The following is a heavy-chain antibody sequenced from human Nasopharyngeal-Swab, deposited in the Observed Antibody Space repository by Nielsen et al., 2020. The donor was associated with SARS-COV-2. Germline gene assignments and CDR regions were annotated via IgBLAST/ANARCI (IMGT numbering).Heavy chain of an antibody. V-gene: IGHV3-33*01. CDR1: GFTFSSYG. Sequence: GESLKISCAASGFTFSSYGMHWVRQAPGKGLEWVAVIWYDGRNKYYADSVKGRFTISRDNSKNTLYLQMNSLRAEDTAVYYCARGGYYYDSSGYYFDYWGQGTLVTVSS. D-gene: IGHD3-22*01. CDR2: IWYDGRNK. J-gene: IGHJ4*02. CDR3: ARGGYYYDSSGYYFDY.